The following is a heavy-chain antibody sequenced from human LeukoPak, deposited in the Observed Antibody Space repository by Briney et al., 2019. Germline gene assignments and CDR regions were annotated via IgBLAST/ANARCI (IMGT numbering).Heavy chain of an antibody. CDR2: INPNSGAT. J-gene: IGHJ6*03. Sequence: RASVKVSCKASGYTLTDYYMHWVRQAPGQGLEWMAWINPNSGATIYAQNFQDRVTVTRDTSISTAYMELSSLRSDDTAVYYCARGRQTYYYYMDVWGKGTTVTVSS. CDR1: GYTLTDYY. CDR3: ARGRQTYYYYMDV. V-gene: IGHV1-2*02.